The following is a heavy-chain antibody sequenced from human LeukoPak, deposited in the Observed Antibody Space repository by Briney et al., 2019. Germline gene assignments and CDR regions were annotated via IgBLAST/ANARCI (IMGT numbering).Heavy chain of an antibody. J-gene: IGHJ6*02. CDR2: IYYSGGT. V-gene: IGHV4-59*08. CDR3: ARTQGRYYYYYGMDV. CDR1: GGSISSYY. Sequence: SETLSLTCTVSGGSISSYYWSWIRQPPGKGLEWIGYIYYSGGTNYNPSLKSRVTISVDTSKNQFSLKLSSVTAADTAVYYCARTQGRYYYYYGMDVWGQGTTVTVSS.